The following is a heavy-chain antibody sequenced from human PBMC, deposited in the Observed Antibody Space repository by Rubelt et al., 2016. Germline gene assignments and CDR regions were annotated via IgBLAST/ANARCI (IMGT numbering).Heavy chain of an antibody. V-gene: IGHV4-4*02. CDR3: ASGGPPRVY. CDR2: IYHSGST. Sequence: QVQLQQWGAGLLKPSETLSLTCAVSGGSISSSNWWSWVRQPPGKGLEWIGEIYHSGSTNYNPSLKIRVTISGDKSKNHFSLKLSSVTAADTAVYYCASGGPPRVYWGQGTLVTVSS. J-gene: IGHJ4*02. D-gene: IGHD3-16*01. CDR1: GGSISSSNW.